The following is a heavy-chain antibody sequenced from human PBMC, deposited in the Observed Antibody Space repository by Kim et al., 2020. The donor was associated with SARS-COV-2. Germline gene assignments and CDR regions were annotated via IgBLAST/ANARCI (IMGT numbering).Heavy chain of an antibody. CDR2: IWYDGSNK. V-gene: IGHV3-33*01. CDR3: ARAYKTPNFDY. J-gene: IGHJ4*02. D-gene: IGHD1-1*01. Sequence: GGSLRLSCAASGFTFSSYGMHWVRQAPGKGLEWVAVIWYDGSNKYYADSVKGRFTISRDNSKNTLYLQMNSLRAEDTAVYYCARAYKTPNFDYWGQGTLVTVSS. CDR1: GFTFSSYG.